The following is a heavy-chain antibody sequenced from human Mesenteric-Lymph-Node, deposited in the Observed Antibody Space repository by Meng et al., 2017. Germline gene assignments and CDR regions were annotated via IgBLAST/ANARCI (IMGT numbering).Heavy chain of an antibody. V-gene: IGHV1-69*13. Sequence: SVKVSCKASGGTFSSYAISWVRQAPGQGLEWMGGIIPIFGTANYAQKFQGRVTITADESTSTAYMELSSLRSEDTAVYYCARDRDKYYYDSSGYYGYWGQGTLVTVSS. D-gene: IGHD3-22*01. CDR1: GGTFSSYA. CDR2: IIPIFGTA. J-gene: IGHJ4*02. CDR3: ARDRDKYYYDSSGYYGY.